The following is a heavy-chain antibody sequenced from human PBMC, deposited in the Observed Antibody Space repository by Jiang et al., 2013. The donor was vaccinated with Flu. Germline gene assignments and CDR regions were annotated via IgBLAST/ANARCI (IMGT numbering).Heavy chain of an antibody. CDR3: ARGVGSSGWHDFDY. Sequence: SQTLSLTCAISGDSVSSNSVAWNWIRQSPSRGLEWLGRTYYRSKWYNDYAVSVKSRITINPDTSKNQFSLQLNSVTPEDTAVYYCARGVGSSGWHDFDYWGQGTLVTVSS. J-gene: IGHJ4*02. CDR1: GDSVSSNSVA. D-gene: IGHD6-19*01. CDR2: TYYRSKWYN. V-gene: IGHV6-1*01.